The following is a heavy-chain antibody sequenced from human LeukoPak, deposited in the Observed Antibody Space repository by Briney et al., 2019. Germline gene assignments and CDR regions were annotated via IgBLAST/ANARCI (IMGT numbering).Heavy chain of an antibody. J-gene: IGHJ4*02. CDR2: IYYSGST. CDR1: GGSISSYY. D-gene: IGHD6-6*01. CDR3: ARGGSSIANDY. Sequence: PSETLSLTCTVSGGSISSYYWSWIRQPPGKGLEWIGYIYYSGSTNYNPSLKSRVTISVDTSKNQFSLKLSSVTAADTAVYYCARGGSSIANDYWGQGTLVTVSS. V-gene: IGHV4-59*01.